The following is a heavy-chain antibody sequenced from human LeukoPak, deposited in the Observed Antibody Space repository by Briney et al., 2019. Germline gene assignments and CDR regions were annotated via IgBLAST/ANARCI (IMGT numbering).Heavy chain of an antibody. D-gene: IGHD6-19*01. V-gene: IGHV4-4*07. J-gene: IGHJ4*02. CDR1: GASISNYY. CDR2: SYISGST. CDR3: ARGSGGIAVAGTEKGGFDY. Sequence: SETLSLTCSVSGASISNYYWGWIRQPAGKGLEFIGRSYISGSTNYNPSLKSRVTISVDTSKNQFSLKLSSVTAADTAVYYCARGSGGIAVAGTEKGGFDYWGQGTLVTVSS.